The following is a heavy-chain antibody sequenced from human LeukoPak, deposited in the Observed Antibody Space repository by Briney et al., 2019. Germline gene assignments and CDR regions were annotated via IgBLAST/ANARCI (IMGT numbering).Heavy chain of an antibody. CDR3: ARSYDGDYFDY. CDR2: IYHSGST. Sequence: SQTLSLTCAVSGGSISSGGYSWSWIRQPPGKGLEWIGYIYHSGSTYYNPSLKSRVTISVDRSKNQFSLKLSSVTAADTAVYYCARSYDGDYFDYWGQGTLVTVSS. D-gene: IGHD5-12*01. J-gene: IGHJ4*02. V-gene: IGHV4-30-2*01. CDR1: GGSISSGGYS.